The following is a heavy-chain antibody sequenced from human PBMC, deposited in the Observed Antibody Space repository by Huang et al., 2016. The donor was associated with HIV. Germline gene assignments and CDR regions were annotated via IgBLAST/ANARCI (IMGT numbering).Heavy chain of an antibody. D-gene: IGHD3-10*01. CDR2: IKEDVRKR. Sequence: EVQLVESGGGLVQPGGSLRVSCAASGFTFNTYWMSWVRQAGGKGREWWGRIKEDVRKRVYGNLVKGRFTGSRDNVKNSVFLQMNSLRVEDTAVYYCARVGPAYYSAGRYYRDSFDIWGQGTVVSVSS. CDR1: GFTFNTYW. CDR3: ARVGPAYYSAGRYYRDSFDI. V-gene: IGHV3-7*01. J-gene: IGHJ3*02.